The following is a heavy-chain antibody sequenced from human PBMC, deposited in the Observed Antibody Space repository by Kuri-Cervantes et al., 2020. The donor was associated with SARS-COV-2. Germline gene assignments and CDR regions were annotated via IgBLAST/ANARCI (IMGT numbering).Heavy chain of an antibody. Sequence: SQTLSLTCAVYGGSFSDYYWSWIRQPPGKGLEWIGEINHSGSTNYNPSLKSRVTISVDTSKNQFSLKLSSVTAADTAVYYCASGNDSSHHETMYYFDYWGQGTLVTVSS. J-gene: IGHJ4*02. CDR2: INHSGST. CDR3: ASGNDSSHHETMYYFDY. V-gene: IGHV4-34*01. D-gene: IGHD6-13*01. CDR1: GGSFSDYY.